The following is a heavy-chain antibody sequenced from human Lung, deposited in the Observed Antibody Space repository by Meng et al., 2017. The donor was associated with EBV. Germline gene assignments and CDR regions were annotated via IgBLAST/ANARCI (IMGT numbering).Heavy chain of an antibody. CDR1: GYTFINYA. D-gene: IGHD6-19*01. Sequence: QVQLVQSWSELKKPGASVKVSCKASGYTFINYAINWVRQAPGQGLEWMGWINTHTGNPTYGQGFTGRFVFSLDTSVSTAYLQISSLKAEDTAVYYCARGSSGWPYYFDYWGQGTLVTVSS. J-gene: IGHJ4*02. CDR2: INTHTGNP. V-gene: IGHV7-4-1*02. CDR3: ARGSSGWPYYFDY.